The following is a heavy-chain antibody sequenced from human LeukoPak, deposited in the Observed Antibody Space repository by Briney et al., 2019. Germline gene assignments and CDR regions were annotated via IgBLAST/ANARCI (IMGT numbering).Heavy chain of an antibody. CDR2: IKDDGSQK. V-gene: IGHV3-7*03. J-gene: IGHJ4*02. D-gene: IGHD3-22*01. CDR1: GFTFSDYW. CDR3: ARGDDSGYYDYFDY. Sequence: GGSLRLSCAASGFTFSDYWLSWVRQAPGKGLEWVANIKDDGSQKNHVDSVKGRFTISRDDARNSLYLQMNSLRAEDTAMYYCARGDDSGYYDYFDYWGQGALVTVSS.